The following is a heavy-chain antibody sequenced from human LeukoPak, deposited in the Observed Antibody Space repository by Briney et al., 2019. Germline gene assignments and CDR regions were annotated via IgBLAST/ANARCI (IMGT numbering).Heavy chain of an antibody. Sequence: GGSLRLSCAASGFTFSDHYIDWVRQAPGKGLDWVSLINHDGTNTYYADSVKGRFTISRDNSQNTLYLQMNSLRGEDTAVYYCTNFDYWGQGTLVTVSS. CDR1: GFTFSDHY. CDR3: TNFDY. J-gene: IGHJ4*02. V-gene: IGHV3-33*08. CDR2: INHDGTNT.